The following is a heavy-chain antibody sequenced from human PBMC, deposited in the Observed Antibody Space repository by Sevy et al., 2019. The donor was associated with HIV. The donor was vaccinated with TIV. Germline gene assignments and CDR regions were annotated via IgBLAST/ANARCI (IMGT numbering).Heavy chain of an antibody. D-gene: IGHD5-12*01. V-gene: IGHV3-53*01. J-gene: IGHJ6*02. Sequence: GESLKISCAASGFTVSSNYMSWVRQAPGKGLEWVSVIDSGGSTYYADSVKGRFTISRDNSKNTLYLQMNSLRAEDTAVYYCAREWMPYYYGMDVWGQGTTVTVSS. CDR2: IDSGGST. CDR3: AREWMPYYYGMDV. CDR1: GFTVSSNY.